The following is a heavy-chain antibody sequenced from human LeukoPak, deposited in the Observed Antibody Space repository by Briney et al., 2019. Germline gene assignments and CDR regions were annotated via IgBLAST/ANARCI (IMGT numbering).Heavy chain of an antibody. CDR3: ARVGTGIFGVVGSYYYYMDV. CDR1: GYTFTGYY. V-gene: IGHV1-2*02. D-gene: IGHD3-3*01. J-gene: IGHJ6*03. Sequence: ASVKVSCKASGYTFTGYYMHWVRQAPGQGLEWMGWINPNSGGTNYAQKFQGRVTMTRDTSISTAYMELSRLRSDDTAVYYCARVGTGIFGVVGSYYYYMDVWGKGTTVTVSS. CDR2: INPNSGGT.